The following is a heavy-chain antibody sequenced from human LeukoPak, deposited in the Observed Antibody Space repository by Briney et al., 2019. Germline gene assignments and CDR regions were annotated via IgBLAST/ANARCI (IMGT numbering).Heavy chain of an antibody. D-gene: IGHD2-2*01. CDR2: IYTSETT. Sequence: SENLSLTCTVSGASISSYYWSWIRQPPGKGLEWIGYIYTSETTNCNPALRSRVTISIDTSKNQVSLRLSSVTAADTALYYCARHRSPSSLSFFDIWGQGMLVIVSS. J-gene: IGHJ4*02. CDR1: GASISSYY. CDR3: ARHRSPSSLSFFDI. V-gene: IGHV4-4*09.